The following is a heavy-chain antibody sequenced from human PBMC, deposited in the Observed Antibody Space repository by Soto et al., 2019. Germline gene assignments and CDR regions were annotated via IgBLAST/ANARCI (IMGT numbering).Heavy chain of an antibody. J-gene: IGHJ4*02. V-gene: IGHV3-33*01. D-gene: IGHD2-2*01. CDR2: IWYDGSNK. CDR1: GFTFSSYG. Sequence: PGGSLRLSCAASGFTFSSYGMHWVRQAPGKGLEWVAVIWYDGSNKYYADSVKGRFTISRDNSKNTLYLQMNSLRAEDTAVYYCARDRRIVVVPAAYIDYYFDYWGQGTLVTVSS. CDR3: ARDRRIVVVPAAYIDYYFDY.